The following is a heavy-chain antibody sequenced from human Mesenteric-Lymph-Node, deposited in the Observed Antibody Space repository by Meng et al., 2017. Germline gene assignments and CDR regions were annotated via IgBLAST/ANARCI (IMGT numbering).Heavy chain of an antibody. J-gene: IGHJ4*02. V-gene: IGHV3-7*01. CDR3: ARIPDFIVSKYYFDY. Sequence: GESLKISCAASGFTFSSYWMSWVRQAPGKGLEWVANIKQDGSEKYYVDSVKGRFTISRDNAKNSLYLQMNSLRAEDTAVYYCARIPDFIVSKYYFDYWGQGTLVTVSS. CDR2: IKQDGSEK. CDR1: GFTFSSYW. D-gene: IGHD1-26*01.